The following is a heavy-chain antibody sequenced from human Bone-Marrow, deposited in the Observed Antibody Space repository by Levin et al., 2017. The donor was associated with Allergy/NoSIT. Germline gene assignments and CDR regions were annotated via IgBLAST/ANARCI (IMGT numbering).Heavy chain of an antibody. CDR3: ASDDEDGLPADPDY. Sequence: SQTLSLTCTVSGASVSSYYWSWIRQPPGKGLEWNGYISNSGSTNYNPSLRSRVTISRDTSKNQFSLKLSSVTAADTAVYYCASDDEDGLPADPDYWGRGTLVTVSS. D-gene: IGHD5-24*01. V-gene: IGHV4-59*02. CDR2: ISNSGST. CDR1: GASVSSYY. J-gene: IGHJ4*02.